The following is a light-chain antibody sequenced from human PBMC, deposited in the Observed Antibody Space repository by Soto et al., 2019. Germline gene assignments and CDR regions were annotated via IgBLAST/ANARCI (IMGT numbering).Light chain of an antibody. Sequence: QSALTQPPSASGSPGQSVSISCTGTSSDVGGYNYVSWYQQHPGKVPKLIIYEVNKRPSGVPDRFSGSNSGNTASLTVTGLQAEDEADYYCTSYAGGNNVFGTGTKVTVL. J-gene: IGLJ1*01. V-gene: IGLV2-8*01. CDR2: EVN. CDR3: TSYAGGNNV. CDR1: SSDVGGYNY.